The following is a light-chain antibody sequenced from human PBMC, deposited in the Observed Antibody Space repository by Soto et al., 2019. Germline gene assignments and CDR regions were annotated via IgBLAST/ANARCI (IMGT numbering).Light chain of an antibody. V-gene: IGLV2-14*03. CDR2: DVT. J-gene: IGLJ2*01. Sequence: QSALTQPASVSGSPGQSITICCTGTNSDIGGYNFVSWYQQHPGKAPKLIFYDVTNRPSGVSNRFSGSKSGKTASLTISGLQAEDEAVYYCSSYTRNNTVVFGGGTKLTVL. CDR1: NSDIGGYNF. CDR3: SSYTRNNTVV.